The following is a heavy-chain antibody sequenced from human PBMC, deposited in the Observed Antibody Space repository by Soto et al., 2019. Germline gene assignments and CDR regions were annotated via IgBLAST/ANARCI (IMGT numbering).Heavy chain of an antibody. Sequence: EVQLVESGGGLVQPGGSLRLSCAASGFTFSSYSMNWVRQAPGKGLEWVSYISSSSSTIYYADSVKGRFTISRDNAKNSLYLQMNSLRDEYTAVYYCASEPTAYSSSSYYWGQGTLVTVSS. D-gene: IGHD6-6*01. J-gene: IGHJ4*02. V-gene: IGHV3-48*02. CDR3: ASEPTAYSSSSYY. CDR2: ISSSSSTI. CDR1: GFTFSSYS.